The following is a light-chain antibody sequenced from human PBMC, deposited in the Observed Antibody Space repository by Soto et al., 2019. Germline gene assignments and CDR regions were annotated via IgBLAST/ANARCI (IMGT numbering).Light chain of an antibody. J-gene: IGKJ5*01. Sequence: DIVLTQSPGTLSLSQGDRATLSCRASQSVSTSYLAWYQQKPGQTPRLLMYGASTRPTGIPARFSGSGSGTEFTLTIISLQSEDSAVYYCQQYNDWPLTFGGGTRLEN. CDR1: QSVSTSY. CDR2: GAS. V-gene: IGKV3D-15*01. CDR3: QQYNDWPLT.